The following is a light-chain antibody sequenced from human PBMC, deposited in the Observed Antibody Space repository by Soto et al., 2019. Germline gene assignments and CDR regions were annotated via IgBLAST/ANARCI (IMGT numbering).Light chain of an antibody. CDR3: MQTLQTPLT. J-gene: IGKJ4*01. CDR1: QSLLHSSGHNC. V-gene: IGKV2-28*01. CDR2: FGS. Sequence: DIVMTQSPLSLPVTPGEPASISCRSSQSLLHSSGHNCLDWYLQKPGQSPQLLIYFGSSRASGVPDRFSGSGSGTDFTLKISRVEAEDVGLYYCMQTLQTPLTFGGGTKVEIK.